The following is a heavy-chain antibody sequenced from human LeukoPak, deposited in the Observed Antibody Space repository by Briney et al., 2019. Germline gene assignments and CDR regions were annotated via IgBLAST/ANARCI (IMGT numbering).Heavy chain of an antibody. CDR1: GGSFSGYY. CDR3: ASGLRYFDLYY. Sequence: PSETLSLTCAVYGGSFSGYYWSWIRQPPGKVLEWIGEINHSGSTNYNPSLKSRVTISVDTSKNQFSLKLSSVSAADTAVYYCASGLRYFDLYYWGQGTLVTVSS. V-gene: IGHV4-34*01. J-gene: IGHJ4*02. D-gene: IGHD3-9*01. CDR2: INHSGST.